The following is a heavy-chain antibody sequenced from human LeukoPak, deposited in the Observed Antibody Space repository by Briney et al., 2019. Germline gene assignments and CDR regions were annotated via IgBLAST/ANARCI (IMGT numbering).Heavy chain of an antibody. V-gene: IGHV3-48*04. Sequence: PGGSLRLSCAASGFPFSSYSMNWVRQAPGKGLEWISYIVTSGSLKKYADSVKGRFTISRDNARNSLFLQMNSLRAEDTAVYYCARLVDEVDFDYWGRGTLVTVSS. J-gene: IGHJ4*02. CDR3: ARLVDEVDFDY. CDR1: GFPFSSYS. CDR2: IVTSGSLK. D-gene: IGHD3-9*01.